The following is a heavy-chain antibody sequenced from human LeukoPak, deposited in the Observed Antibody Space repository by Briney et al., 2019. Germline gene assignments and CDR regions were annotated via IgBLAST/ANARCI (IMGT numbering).Heavy chain of an antibody. CDR1: GFTFSSYW. V-gene: IGHV3-7*01. CDR3: ARDSCSSTSCLIFDY. CDR2: IKQDGSEK. Sequence: TGGSLRLSCAASGFTFSSYWMSWVRQAPGKGLEWVANIKQDGSEKYYVDSVKGRSTISRDNAKNSLYLQMNSLRAEDTAVYYCARDSCSSTSCLIFDYWGQGTLVTVSS. D-gene: IGHD2-2*01. J-gene: IGHJ4*02.